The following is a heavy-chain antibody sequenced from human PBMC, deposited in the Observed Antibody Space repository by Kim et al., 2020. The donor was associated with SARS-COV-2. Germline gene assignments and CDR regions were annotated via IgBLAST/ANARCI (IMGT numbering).Heavy chain of an antibody. CDR3: ARDRLRVGAAMVIDLTFWYFDL. D-gene: IGHD5-18*01. CDR2: ISSSSSTI. J-gene: IGHJ2*01. V-gene: IGHV3-48*02. Sequence: GGSLRLSCAASGFTFSSYSMNWVRQAPGKGLEWVSYISSSSSTIYYADSVKGRFTISRDNAKNSLYLQMNSLRDEDTAVYYCARDRLRVGAAMVIDLTFWYFDLWGRGTLVTVSS. CDR1: GFTFSSYS.